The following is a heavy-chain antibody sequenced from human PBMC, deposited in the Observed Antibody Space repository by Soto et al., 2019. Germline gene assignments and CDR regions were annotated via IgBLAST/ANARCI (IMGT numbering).Heavy chain of an antibody. J-gene: IGHJ4*02. CDR3: ARDHWGFDY. V-gene: IGHV4-30-2*01. Sequence: PSETLSLTCAVSGGSISSGGYSWSWIRQPPGKGLEWIGYIYHSGSTYYNPSLKSRVTISVDRSKNQFSLKLSSVTAADTAVYNYARDHWGFDYWGQGTLVTVSS. D-gene: IGHD7-27*01. CDR1: GGSISSGGYS. CDR2: IYHSGST.